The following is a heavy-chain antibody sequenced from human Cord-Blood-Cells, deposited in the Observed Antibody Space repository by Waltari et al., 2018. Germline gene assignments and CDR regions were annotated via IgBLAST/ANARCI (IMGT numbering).Heavy chain of an antibody. CDR3: ARVGQVSLRNSGYDY. CDR1: GGPFSSYA. Sequence: QVQLVQSRAEVKKLGPSVKVSCTAPGGPFSSYALRRVRQAPGQGLEWMGGIIPIFGTANYAQKFQGRVTITADNSTSTAYMELGSLRSEDTAVYYCARVGQVSLRNSGYDYWGQGTLVTVSS. V-gene: IGHV1-69*14. D-gene: IGHD5-12*01. J-gene: IGHJ4*02. CDR2: IIPIFGTA.